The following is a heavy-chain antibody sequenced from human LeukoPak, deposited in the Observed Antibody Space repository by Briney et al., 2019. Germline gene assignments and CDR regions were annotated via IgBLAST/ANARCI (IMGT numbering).Heavy chain of an antibody. Sequence: LRLSCTASGFTFGDYAMSWVRQAPGKGLEWVGFIRSKAYGGTTEYAASVKGRFTISRDDSKSIAYLQMNSLKTEDTAVYYCISNWFDPWGQGTLVTVSS. CDR3: ISNWFDP. CDR1: GFTFGDYA. CDR2: IRSKAYGGTT. J-gene: IGHJ5*02. V-gene: IGHV3-49*04.